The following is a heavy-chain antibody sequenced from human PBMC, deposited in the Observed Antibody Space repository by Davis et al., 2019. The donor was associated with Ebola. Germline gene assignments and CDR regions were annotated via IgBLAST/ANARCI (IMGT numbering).Heavy chain of an antibody. V-gene: IGHV3-21*01. Sequence: PGGSLRLSCAASGFTFSDYSMSWVRQAPGKGLEWVSSISDWSAYMSYADSVRGRFTISRDNAKNSLYLQMNSLRADDTAVYYCARDIMDAAICGMDVWGQGTTVSVSS. CDR1: GFTFSDYS. J-gene: IGHJ6*02. CDR2: ISDWSAYM. CDR3: ARDIMDAAICGMDV. D-gene: IGHD2-2*01.